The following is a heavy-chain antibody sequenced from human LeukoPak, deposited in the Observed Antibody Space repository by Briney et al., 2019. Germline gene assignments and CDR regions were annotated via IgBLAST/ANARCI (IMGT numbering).Heavy chain of an antibody. CDR3: ARARDYDILTGYYKPSSGSY. J-gene: IGHJ4*02. CDR1: GFTFSSYG. V-gene: IGHV3-30*03. Sequence: GRSLRLSCAASGFTFSSYGMHWVRQAPGKGLEWVAVISYDGSNKYYADSVKGRFTISRDNAKNSLYLQMNSLRAEDTAVYYCARARDYDILTGYYKPSSGSYWGQGTLVTVSS. D-gene: IGHD3-9*01. CDR2: ISYDGSNK.